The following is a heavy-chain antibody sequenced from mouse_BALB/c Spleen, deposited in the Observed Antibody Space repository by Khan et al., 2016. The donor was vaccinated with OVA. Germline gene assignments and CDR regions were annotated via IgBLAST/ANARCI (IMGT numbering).Heavy chain of an antibody. J-gene: IGHJ3*01. V-gene: IGHV5-6*01. Sequence: EVELVESGGDLVKPGGSLKLSCAASGFTFSSYSMSWVRQTPDKRLEWVASISSGGDYTYYPDSVKGRFTISRDTAKSTLYLQMSVLKSEDTAMYYCADHLTGSFAYGGQGTLVTVSA. CDR2: ISSGGDYT. D-gene: IGHD4-1*01. CDR3: ADHLTGSFAY. CDR1: GFTFSSYS.